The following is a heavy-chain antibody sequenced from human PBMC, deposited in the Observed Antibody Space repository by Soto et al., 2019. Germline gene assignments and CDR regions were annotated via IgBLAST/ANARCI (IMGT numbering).Heavy chain of an antibody. D-gene: IGHD3-3*01. Sequence: SETLSLTCTVSGVSISSGTYYWSWLRHPPGKGLEWIGYIYHTGSSQSNPSLKSRVAISIDTSKNQFTLELRSVTAADTAVYYCARDLLDTTVDYYFDKWGQGRLVTVSS. CDR2: IYHTGSS. J-gene: IGHJ4*02. CDR1: GVSISSGTYY. CDR3: ARDLLDTTVDYYFDK. V-gene: IGHV4-30-4*01.